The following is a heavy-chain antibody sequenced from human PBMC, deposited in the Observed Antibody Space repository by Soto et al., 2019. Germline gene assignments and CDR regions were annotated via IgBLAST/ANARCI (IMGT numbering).Heavy chain of an antibody. CDR2: ISSSSSYI. CDR3: ARMFWDIAARPPPYYYYMDV. Sequence: PGGSLRLSCAASGFTFSSYSMNWVRQAPGKGLEWVSSISSSSSYIYYADSVKGRFTISRDNAKNSLYLQMNSLRAEDTAVYYCARMFWDIAARPPPYYYYMDVWGKGTTVTVSS. CDR1: GFTFSSYS. J-gene: IGHJ6*03. D-gene: IGHD6-6*01. V-gene: IGHV3-21*01.